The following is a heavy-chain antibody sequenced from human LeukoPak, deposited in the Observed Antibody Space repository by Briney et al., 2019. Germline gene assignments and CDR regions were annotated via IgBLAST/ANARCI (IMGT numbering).Heavy chain of an antibody. CDR3: AKDLTGTTGGFDY. D-gene: IGHD1-7*01. Sequence: GGSLRLSCAASGFTFSNAWMSWVRQAPGKGLEWVAVIWYGGSNKYYADSVKGRFTISRDNSKSTLYLQMNSLRAEDTAVYYCAKDLTGTTGGFDYWGQGTLVTVSS. J-gene: IGHJ4*02. V-gene: IGHV3-30*02. CDR2: IWYGGSNK. CDR1: GFTFSNAW.